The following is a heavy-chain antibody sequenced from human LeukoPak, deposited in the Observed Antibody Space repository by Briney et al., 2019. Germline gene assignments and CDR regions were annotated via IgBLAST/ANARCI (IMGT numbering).Heavy chain of an antibody. CDR3: AKDLFYDSSGYPPGDAFDI. J-gene: IGHJ3*02. D-gene: IGHD3-22*01. V-gene: IGHV3-23*01. CDR2: ISGSGGST. CDR1: GFTFSSYA. Sequence: GGSLRLSCVASGFTFSSYAMSWVRQAPGKGLEWVSAISGSGGSTYYADSVKGRFTISRDNSKNTLYLQMNSLRAEDTAVYYCAKDLFYDSSGYPPGDAFDIWGQGTMVTVSS.